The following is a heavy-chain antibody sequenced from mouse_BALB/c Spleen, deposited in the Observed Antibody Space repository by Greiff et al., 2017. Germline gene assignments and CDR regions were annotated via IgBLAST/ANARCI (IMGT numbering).Heavy chain of an antibody. CDR3: ARGDGNYWYFDV. D-gene: IGHD2-1*01. J-gene: IGHJ1*01. V-gene: IGHV1-9*01. CDR2: ILPGSGST. CDR1: GYTFSSYW. Sequence: QVQLKESGAELMKPGASVKISCKATGYTFSSYWIEWVKQRPGHGLEWIGEILPGSGSTNYNQKFKGKATFTADTSSNTAYMQLSSLTSEDSAVYYCARGDGNYWYFDVWGAGTTVTVSS.